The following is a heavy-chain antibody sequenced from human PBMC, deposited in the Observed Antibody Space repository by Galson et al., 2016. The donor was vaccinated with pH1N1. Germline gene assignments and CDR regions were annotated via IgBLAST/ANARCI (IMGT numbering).Heavy chain of an antibody. D-gene: IGHD3-22*01. CDR2: ISSSGDNR. J-gene: IGHJ4*02. CDR3: ARVRSSGYNYAQHFVD. CDR1: GFTFSTFA. V-gene: IGHV3-30-3*01. Sequence: SLRLSCAASGFTFSTFAMHWVRQAPGEGLEWVAVISSSGDNRFYADSVKGRFIISRDSSKSTLYLQMNNLRREDTAFYYCARVRSSGYNYAQHFVDWGQGTRVTVSS.